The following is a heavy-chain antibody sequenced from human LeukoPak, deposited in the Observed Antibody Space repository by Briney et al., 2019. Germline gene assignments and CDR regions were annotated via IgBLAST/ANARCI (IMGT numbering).Heavy chain of an antibody. CDR1: GFTLSSYD. J-gene: IGHJ6*02. CDR2: FGTAGDT. V-gene: IGHV3-13*01. Sequence: GGSLRLSCAASGFTLSSYDMHWVRQGRGKGLEWVATFGTAGDTYYAGSVEGRLTVSRENAENSVYLQMSSLRGGDTAVYYCARENVLAVAARDYYHGMDVWGQGTTVTVS. D-gene: IGHD6-19*01. CDR3: ARENVLAVAARDYYHGMDV.